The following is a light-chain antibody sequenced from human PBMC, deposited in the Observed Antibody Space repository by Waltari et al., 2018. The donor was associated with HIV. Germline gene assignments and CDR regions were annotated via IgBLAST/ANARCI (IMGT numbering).Light chain of an antibody. V-gene: IGLV2-14*01. CDR2: EVS. Sequence: QSAPTQPASVSGSPGQSITISCTGTNSDLGGYNHVSWYQQHPDKAPKLVIYEVSNRPSGVSNRLSGSKSGNTASLTISGLQAEDEADYYCSSYTSSSTVVFGGGTKLTVL. CDR1: NSDLGGYNH. J-gene: IGLJ2*01. CDR3: SSYTSSSTVV.